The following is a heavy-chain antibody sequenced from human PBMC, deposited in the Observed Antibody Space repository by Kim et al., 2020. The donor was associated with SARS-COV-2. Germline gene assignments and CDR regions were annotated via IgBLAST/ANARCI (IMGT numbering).Heavy chain of an antibody. Sequence: GGSLRLSCAASGFTFDGYAMHLVRQAPGKGLEWVSGISWNGGNVDYADSVKGRFTISRDNDKNSLYLQMDSLRPEDTALYYCAKVRGVVSPYYGMDVWGQGTTVTVSS. D-gene: IGHD3-10*01. CDR2: ISWNGGNV. J-gene: IGHJ6*02. CDR3: AKVRGVVSPYYGMDV. V-gene: IGHV3-9*01. CDR1: GFTFDGYA.